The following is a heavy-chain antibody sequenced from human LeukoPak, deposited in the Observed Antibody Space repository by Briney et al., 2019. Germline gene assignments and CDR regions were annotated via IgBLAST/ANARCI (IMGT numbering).Heavy chain of an antibody. CDR2: IKQDGSEK. CDR1: GGSISSSSYY. J-gene: IGHJ4*02. CDR3: ASAADGYKE. V-gene: IGHV3-7*01. Sequence: RSSETLSLTCTVSGGSISSSSYYWGWIRQPPGKGLEWVANIKQDGSEKYYVDSVKGRFTISRDNAKNSLYLQMNSLRAEDTAVYYCASAADGYKEWGQGTLVTVSS. D-gene: IGHD5-24*01.